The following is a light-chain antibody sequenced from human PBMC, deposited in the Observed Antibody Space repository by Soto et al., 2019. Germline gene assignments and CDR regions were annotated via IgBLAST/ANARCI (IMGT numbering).Light chain of an antibody. CDR3: QQSSSSPIT. CDR2: AAS. J-gene: IGKJ5*01. Sequence: EIVLTQSPGTLSLSSGERATLSCRASQSVTSSYLAWYQQKPGQAPRLLMYAASSRATGIPDRFSGSGSGTDFTLTISRLEAEDFAVYYCQQSSSSPITFGQGTRLEIK. CDR1: QSVTSSY. V-gene: IGKV3-20*01.